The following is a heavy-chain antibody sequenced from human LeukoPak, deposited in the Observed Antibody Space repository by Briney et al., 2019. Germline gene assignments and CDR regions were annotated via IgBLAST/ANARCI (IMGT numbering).Heavy chain of an antibody. CDR1: GFTFSSYS. CDR3: ARDSDEYFDY. CDR2: ISSSSSYI. J-gene: IGHJ4*02. V-gene: IGHV3-21*01. Sequence: GGSLRLSCAASGFTFSSYSMNWVRQAPGKGLEWVSSISSSSSYIYYADSVKGRFTISRDNAKNSLYLQMNNLRAEDTAVYYCARDSDEYFDYWGQGTLVTVSS.